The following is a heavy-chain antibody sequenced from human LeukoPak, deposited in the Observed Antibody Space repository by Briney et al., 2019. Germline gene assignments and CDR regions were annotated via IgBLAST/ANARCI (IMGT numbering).Heavy chain of an antibody. CDR3: ARLPLGDYGGRTRIYWYFDL. CDR2: INPNSGGT. V-gene: IGHV1-2*02. Sequence: ASVKVSCKASGYTFTGYYMHWVRQAPGQGLEWMGWINPNSGGTNYAQKFQGRVTMTRDTSISTAYMELSRLRSDDTAVYYCARLPLGDYGGRTRIYWYFDLWGRGTLVTVSS. J-gene: IGHJ2*01. CDR1: GYTFTGYY. D-gene: IGHD3-16*01.